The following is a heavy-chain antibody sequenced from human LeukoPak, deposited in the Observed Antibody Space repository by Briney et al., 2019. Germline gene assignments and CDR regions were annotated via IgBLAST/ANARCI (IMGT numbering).Heavy chain of an antibody. CDR2: INPNSGGT. V-gene: IGHV1-2*02. CDR3: ARDPGRAYDSSGYYAY. J-gene: IGHJ4*02. Sequence: ASVKVPCKASGYTFTGYYMHWVRQAPGQGLEWMGWINPNSGGTNYAQKFQGRVTMTRDTSISTAHMELSRLRSDDTAVYYCARDPGRAYDSSGYYAYWGQGTLVTVSS. CDR1: GYTFTGYY. D-gene: IGHD3-22*01.